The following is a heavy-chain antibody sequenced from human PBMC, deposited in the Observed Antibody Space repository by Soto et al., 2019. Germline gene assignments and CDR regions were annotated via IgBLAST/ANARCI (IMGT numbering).Heavy chain of an antibody. CDR2: IYYSGST. V-gene: IGHV4-39*01. D-gene: IGHD4-17*01. CDR1: GGSISSSSYY. CDR3: ARVSPEGDYGDGKCFDY. Sequence: SETLSLTCTVSGGSISSSSYYWGWIRQPPGKGLEWIGSIYYSGSTYYNPSLKSRVTISVDTSKNQFSLKLSSVTAADTAVYYCARVSPEGDYGDGKCFDYWGQGTLVTVSS. J-gene: IGHJ4*02.